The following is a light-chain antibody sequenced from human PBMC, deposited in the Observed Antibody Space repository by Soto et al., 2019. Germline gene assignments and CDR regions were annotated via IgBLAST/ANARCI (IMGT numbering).Light chain of an antibody. CDR3: QQYGSSPRT. V-gene: IGKV3-20*01. CDR1: QSVSSSY. Sequence: EIVLTQSPGTLSLSPGERATLSCRASQSVSSSYLAWYQQKPGQAPRILIYGASSRATGTPDRFSGSGSGTDFTLTMTRLEPEDFAVYYCQQYGSSPRTFGQGTKVEIK. J-gene: IGKJ1*01. CDR2: GAS.